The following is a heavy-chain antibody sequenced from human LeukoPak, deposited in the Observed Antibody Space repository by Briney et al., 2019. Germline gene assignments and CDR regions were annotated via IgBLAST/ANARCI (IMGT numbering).Heavy chain of an antibody. D-gene: IGHD3-22*01. V-gene: IGHV4-59*08. CDR1: GGSISSHI. CDR2: IYYSGSA. J-gene: IGHJ5*02. Sequence: SETLSLTCTVSGGSISSHIWSWIRQPPGKGLEWIGYIYYSGSAYYNPSLKSRVTISVDTSKNQFSLKMSSVTAADTAVYYCARPYYYDSRIDPWGQGTLVTVSS. CDR3: ARPYYYDSRIDP.